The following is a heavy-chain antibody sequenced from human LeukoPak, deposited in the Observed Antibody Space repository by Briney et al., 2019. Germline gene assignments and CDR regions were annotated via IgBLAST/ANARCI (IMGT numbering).Heavy chain of an antibody. CDR1: GGSISSSNW. CDR2: IYHSGST. D-gene: IGHD4-11*01. CDR3: ARSRSDYSDYVY. J-gene: IGHJ4*02. Sequence: PSETLSLTCAVSGGSISSSNWWSWVRQPPGKGLEWIGEIYHSGSTNYNPSLKSRVTISVDKSKNQFSLKLSSATAADTAVYYCARSRSDYSDYVYWGQGTLVTVSS. V-gene: IGHV4-4*02.